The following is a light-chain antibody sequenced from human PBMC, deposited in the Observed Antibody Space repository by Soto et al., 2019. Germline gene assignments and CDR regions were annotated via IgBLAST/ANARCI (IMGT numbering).Light chain of an antibody. J-gene: IGKJ1*01. CDR3: QHSTTWT. CDR1: QVISSY. Sequence: DIQLTQSPSFLSASVGDRVTITCRASQVISSYLNRYQQKQGKDPQLLTYAASRLQSGVPSRFSGSGSETDFTLTISSLQPDDSANYSRQHSTTWTFGQGTKVDI. V-gene: IGKV1-39*01. CDR2: AAS.